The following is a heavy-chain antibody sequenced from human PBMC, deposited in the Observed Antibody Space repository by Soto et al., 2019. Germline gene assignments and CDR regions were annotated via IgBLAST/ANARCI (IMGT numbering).Heavy chain of an antibody. D-gene: IGHD3-10*01. CDR2: INPNSGGT. V-gene: IGHV1-2*02. Sequence: QVQLVQAGAEVKKPGASVKVSCKASGYTFTGYYMHWVRQAPGQGLEWMGWINPNSGGTNYAQKFQGRVTMTRDTSISTAYMELSRLRSDDTAVYYFARDSLTDVLLWCGELLGWFDPWGQGTLVTVSS. CDR3: ARDSLTDVLLWCGELLGWFDP. CDR1: GYTFTGYY. J-gene: IGHJ5*02.